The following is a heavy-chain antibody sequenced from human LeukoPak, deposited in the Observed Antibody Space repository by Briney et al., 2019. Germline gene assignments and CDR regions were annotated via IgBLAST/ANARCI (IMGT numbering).Heavy chain of an antibody. CDR3: ARGSETATMIDY. J-gene: IGHJ4*02. Sequence: GASVKLSCKASGYTVTDYTMNWVRQAPGEGLEWMGWIHTKTGNPTYARGFTGRFIFSLDTSVSTAYLQIYNLKTDDTALYYCARGSETATMIDYWGQGTLVTVSS. D-gene: IGHD5-24*01. V-gene: IGHV7-4-1*01. CDR2: IHTKTGNP. CDR1: GYTVTDYT.